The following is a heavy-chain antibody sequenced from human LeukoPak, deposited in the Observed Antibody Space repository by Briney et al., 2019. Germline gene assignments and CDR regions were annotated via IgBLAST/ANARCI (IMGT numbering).Heavy chain of an antibody. Sequence: PSETLSLTCAVSGGSISSSNWWSWVRQHPGKGLEWIGYIYYSGSTYYNPSLKSRVTISVDTSKNQFSLKLSSVTAADTAVYYCAREGDYDSSAYYYAFDIWGQGTMVTVSS. V-gene: IGHV4-31*11. J-gene: IGHJ3*02. CDR3: AREGDYDSSAYYYAFDI. D-gene: IGHD3-22*01. CDR2: IYYSGST. CDR1: GGSISSSNW.